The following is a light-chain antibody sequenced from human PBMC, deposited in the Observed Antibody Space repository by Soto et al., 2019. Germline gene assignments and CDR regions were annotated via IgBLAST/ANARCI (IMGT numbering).Light chain of an antibody. CDR3: ATWDGGLSRTFA. V-gene: IGLV1-44*01. J-gene: IGLJ1*01. CDR2: TTN. CDR1: NSNIGSDI. Sequence: QSALTQPPSSSGTPGQRATISCCGSNSNIGSDIVNCYQLLPGAAPEVLINTTNQRPSGVPERFSGSKSGTSASLAISGLQSEDEANSSCATWDGGLSRTFAFGTGTKVTVL.